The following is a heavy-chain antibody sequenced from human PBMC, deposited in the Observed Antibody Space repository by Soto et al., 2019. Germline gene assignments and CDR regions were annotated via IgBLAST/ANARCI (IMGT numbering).Heavy chain of an antibody. V-gene: IGHV3-74*01. D-gene: IGHD3-3*01. CDR1: GFTFSSYW. CDR2: INSDGSST. CDR3: ARGPVTIFGVVNTPLDY. J-gene: IGHJ4*02. Sequence: EVQLVESGGGLVQPGGSLRLSCAASGFTFSSYWMHWVRQAPGKGLVWVSRINSDGSSTSYADSAKGRFTISRDNAKNTLYLQMNSLRAEDTAVYYCARGPVTIFGVVNTPLDYWGQGTLVTVSS.